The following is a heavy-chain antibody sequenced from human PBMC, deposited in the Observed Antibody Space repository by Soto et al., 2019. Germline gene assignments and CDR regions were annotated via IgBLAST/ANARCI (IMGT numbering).Heavy chain of an antibody. CDR2: IIPIFGTA. CDR1: GGTFSSYA. D-gene: IGHD3-3*01. CDR3: ARDLYGFYDFWSGYYGGSLGMDV. J-gene: IGHJ6*02. V-gene: IGHV1-69*13. Sequence: SVKVSCKASGGTFSSYAISWVRQAPGQGLEWMGGIIPIFGTANYAQKFQGRVTITADESTSTAYMELSSLRSEDTAVYYCARDLYGFYDFWSGYYGGSLGMDVWGQGTTVTVSS.